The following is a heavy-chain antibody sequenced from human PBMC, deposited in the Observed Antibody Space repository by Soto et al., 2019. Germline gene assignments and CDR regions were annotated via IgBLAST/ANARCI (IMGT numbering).Heavy chain of an antibody. CDR2: ISAYNGNT. D-gene: IGHD6-6*01. CDR1: GYTFTSYG. J-gene: IGHJ4*02. CDR3: ARDGNRQFQQLAYFDY. Sequence: ASVKVSCKASGYTFTSYGISWVRQAPGQGLEWMGWISAYNGNTNYAQKLQDRVTMTTDTSTSTAYMELRSLRSDDTAVYYCARDGNRQFQQLAYFDYWGQGTLVTVSS. V-gene: IGHV1-18*01.